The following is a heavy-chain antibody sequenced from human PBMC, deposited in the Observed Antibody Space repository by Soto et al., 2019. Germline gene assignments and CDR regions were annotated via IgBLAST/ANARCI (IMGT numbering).Heavy chain of an antibody. D-gene: IGHD2-21*01. Sequence: QITLKESGPTVVKPTQTLTLTCTISGFSLSAYGEGVGWIRQSPGKPLEWLALIYWNDDKRYSPSLTSRLTITKDTSKYQVVLKMTNMDPVDTATYYCAHRFIATGLFDSWGQGTLVTVSS. V-gene: IGHV2-5*01. J-gene: IGHJ4*02. CDR3: AHRFIATGLFDS. CDR1: GFSLSAYGEG. CDR2: IYWNDDK.